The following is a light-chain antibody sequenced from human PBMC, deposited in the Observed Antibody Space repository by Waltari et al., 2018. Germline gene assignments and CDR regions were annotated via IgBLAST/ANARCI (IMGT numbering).Light chain of an antibody. V-gene: IGKV1-5*03. CDR1: QVISSW. J-gene: IGKJ1*01. CDR3: QQYNSFPWT. Sequence: TCRASQVISSWLAWYQQKPGKAPKLLIYKASSLESGVPSRFSGSGSGTEFTLTISSLQPDDFATYYCQQYNSFPWTFGQGTKVEIK. CDR2: KAS.